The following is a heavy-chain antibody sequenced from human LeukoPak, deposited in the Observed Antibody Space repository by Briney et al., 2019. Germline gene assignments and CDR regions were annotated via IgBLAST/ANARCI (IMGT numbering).Heavy chain of an antibody. D-gene: IGHD3-3*01. J-gene: IGHJ6*02. CDR1: GGSISSYY. CDR2: IYYSGST. CDR3: ARGITIFGVVIPAYGMDV. V-gene: IGHV4-59*12. Sequence: SETLSLTCTVSGGSISSYYWSWIRQPPGKGLEWIGYIYYSGSTYYNPSLKSRVTISVDTSNNQFSLKLSSVTAADTAVYYCARGITIFGVVIPAYGMDVWGQGTTVTVSS.